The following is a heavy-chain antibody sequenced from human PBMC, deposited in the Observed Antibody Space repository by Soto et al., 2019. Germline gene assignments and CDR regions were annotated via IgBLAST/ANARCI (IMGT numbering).Heavy chain of an antibody. D-gene: IGHD3-9*01. V-gene: IGHV1-18*01. J-gene: IGHJ4*02. CDR2: ISAYNGNT. Sequence: GASVKVSCKASGYTFTSYGISWVRQAPGQGLEWMGWISAYNGNTNYAQKLQGRVTMTTDTSTSTAYMELRSLRSDDTAVYYCARDPRYFDWSQEDYFDYWGQGTLVTVSS. CDR1: GYTFTSYG. CDR3: ARDPRYFDWSQEDYFDY.